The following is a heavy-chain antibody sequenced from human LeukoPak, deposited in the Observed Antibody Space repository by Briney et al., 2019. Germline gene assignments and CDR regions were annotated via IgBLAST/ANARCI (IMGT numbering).Heavy chain of an antibody. D-gene: IGHD2-21*01. V-gene: IGHV3-64*04. Sequence: GGSLRLSCAASGFTFSNYAMHWVRQAPGKGLEYVSTLSSNGGTIYYVDSVKGRFTISRDNSKNTLYLQMNSLRAEDTAVYYCARGRGGELPDAFDIWGQGTMVTVSS. J-gene: IGHJ3*02. CDR2: LSSNGGTI. CDR1: GFTFSNYA. CDR3: ARGRGGELPDAFDI.